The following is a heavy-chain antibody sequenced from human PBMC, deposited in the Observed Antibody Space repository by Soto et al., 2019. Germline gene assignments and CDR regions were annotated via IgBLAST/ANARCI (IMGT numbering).Heavy chain of an antibody. Sequence: GESLKISCAASGFTFSSYGMHWVRQAPGKGLEWVAVIWYDGSNKYYADSVKGRFTISRDNSKNTLYLQMNSLRAEDTAVYYCARDCSSTSCYDAFDIWGQGTMVTVSS. D-gene: IGHD2-2*01. CDR3: ARDCSSTSCYDAFDI. CDR1: GFTFSSYG. CDR2: IWYDGSNK. J-gene: IGHJ3*02. V-gene: IGHV3-33*08.